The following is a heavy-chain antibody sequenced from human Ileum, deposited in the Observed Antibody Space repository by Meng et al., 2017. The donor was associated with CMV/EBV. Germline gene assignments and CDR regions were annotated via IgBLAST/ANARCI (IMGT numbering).Heavy chain of an antibody. Sequence: SGFTFGGYSIDWDRQDPGIGVEWISSISDSSDYIRYADSVRGRFIISRDNAKNSLYLQMNSLRAEDTAVYYCASQPGNSSGWPNGFDPRGQGTLVTVSS. CDR3: ASQPGNSSGWPNGFDP. CDR2: ISDSSDYI. D-gene: IGHD6-19*01. J-gene: IGHJ5*02. CDR1: GFTFGGYS. V-gene: IGHV3-21*01.